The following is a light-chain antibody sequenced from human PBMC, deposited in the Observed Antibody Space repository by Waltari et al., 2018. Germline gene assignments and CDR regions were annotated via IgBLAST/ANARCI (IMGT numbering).Light chain of an antibody. Sequence: QSVLTQPPSASGTPGQRVTISCSGSRSNIGSNYVYWYQQLPGTAPKLLIYRNKQRPSGCPARFSGSKSGTSASLAISGLRSEDEADYYWAAWDDSLSGRVFGGGTKVTVL. CDR1: RSNIGSNY. J-gene: IGLJ3*02. CDR2: RNK. V-gene: IGLV1-47*01. CDR3: AAWDDSLSGRV.